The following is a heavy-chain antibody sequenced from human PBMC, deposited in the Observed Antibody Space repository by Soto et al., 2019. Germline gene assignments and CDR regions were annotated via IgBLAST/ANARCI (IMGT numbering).Heavy chain of an antibody. CDR3: ARHSYCSSICWFDP. J-gene: IGHJ5*02. V-gene: IGHV4-59*08. D-gene: IGHD2-2*01. Sequence: SETLSLRCTVYGGCISSYDRSWIRQSPGKGLEWIGYTHDSGGTNYNPSLKSRVTMSVDTSKNQFSLKLSSVTAADTAVYYCARHSYCSSICWFDPWGQGTLVTDS. CDR1: GGCISSYD. CDR2: THDSGGT.